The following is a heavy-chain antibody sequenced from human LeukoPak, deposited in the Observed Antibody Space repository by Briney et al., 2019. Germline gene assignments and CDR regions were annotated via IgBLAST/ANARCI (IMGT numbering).Heavy chain of an antibody. D-gene: IGHD6-19*01. CDR3: ARDGGIPVDEYYFDY. CDR2: ISSSGSYI. V-gene: IGHV3-21*01. CDR1: EFTFSSYS. Sequence: GGSLRLSCAASEFTFSSYSMNWVRQAPGKGLEWVSSISSSGSYIYYADSVKGRFTISRDNAKNSLYLQMNSLIAEDTAVYYCARDGGIPVDEYYFDYWGQGTLVTVSS. J-gene: IGHJ4*02.